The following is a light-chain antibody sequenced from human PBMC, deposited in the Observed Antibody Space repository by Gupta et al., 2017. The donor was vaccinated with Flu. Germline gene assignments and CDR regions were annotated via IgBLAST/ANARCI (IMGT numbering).Light chain of an antibody. V-gene: IGLV2-8*01. CDR1: SSDVGSSQY. J-gene: IGLJ1*01. Sequence: QSALTQPPSASGSPGQSVTISCHGTSSDVGSSQYVSWYQQHPGKAPKVVIYEVSKRPSGVPGRFSGSKSGNTASLTVSGLQAADEADYYCSSYAGNNNYVFGTGTQVTVL. CDR3: SSYAGNNNYV. CDR2: EVS.